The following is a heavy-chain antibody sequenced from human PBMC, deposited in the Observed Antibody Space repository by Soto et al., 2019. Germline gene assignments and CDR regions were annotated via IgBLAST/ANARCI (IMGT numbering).Heavy chain of an antibody. CDR1: GGSMNNNL. CDR3: ARGPFFARQQPFDP. V-gene: IGHV4-59*01. J-gene: IGHJ5*02. D-gene: IGHD6-13*01. Sequence: SETLSLTCTVSGGSMNNNLWSWIRQTPGGGLQWIGYIHVTGNTYNSPAPKSPVTISVGASKTQFSLTLSSVTAADTAVYYCARGPFFARQQPFDPWGQGILVTVSS. CDR2: IHVTGNT.